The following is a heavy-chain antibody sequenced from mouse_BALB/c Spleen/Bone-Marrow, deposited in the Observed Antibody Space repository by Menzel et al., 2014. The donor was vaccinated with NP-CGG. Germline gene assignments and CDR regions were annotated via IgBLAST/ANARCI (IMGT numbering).Heavy chain of an antibody. D-gene: IGHD2-14*01. V-gene: IGHV1-14*01. CDR3: ARLGAYYRYGYAMDY. CDR1: GYTFTSYV. CDR2: INSYNDGT. J-gene: IGHJ4*01. Sequence: VQLKQSGPELVKPGASVKMSCKASGYTFTSYVMHWVKQKPGQGLEWIGYINSYNDGTNYNEKFKGKATLTSDKSSSTAYMELSSLTSEDSAVYYCARLGAYYRYGYAMDYWGQGTSVTVSS.